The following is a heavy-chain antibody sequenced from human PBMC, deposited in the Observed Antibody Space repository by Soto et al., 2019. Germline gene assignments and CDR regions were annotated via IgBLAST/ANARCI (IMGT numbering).Heavy chain of an antibody. V-gene: IGHV5-51*01. CDR1: GYSFTSYW. CDR3: ALLPSITIILGLFDS. CDR2: IYPGDSGT. Sequence: GESLKISCKGSGYSFTSYWIGWVRQMPGKGLEWMGIIYPGDSGTRYSPSFQGQVTISADKSISTAYLQWSSLKASDTAMYYCALLPSITIILGLFDSWGQGTLVPVSS. D-gene: IGHD3-10*01. J-gene: IGHJ5*01.